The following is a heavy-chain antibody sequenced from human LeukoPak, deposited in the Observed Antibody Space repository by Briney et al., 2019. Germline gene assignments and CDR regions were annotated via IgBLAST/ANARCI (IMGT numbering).Heavy chain of an antibody. CDR2: INPKSGAT. Sequence: ASVRVSCKASGYSFSDFYIHWVRQAPGQGPEWMGWINPKSGATTYAERFRGRVTMTRDTSVNTVYLELTSLYSDDTAVFYCARDYSDGYNRRDAFDIWGQGTTLIVSS. J-gene: IGHJ3*02. CDR1: GYSFSDFY. CDR3: ARDYSDGYNRRDAFDI. D-gene: IGHD5-18*01. V-gene: IGHV1-2*02.